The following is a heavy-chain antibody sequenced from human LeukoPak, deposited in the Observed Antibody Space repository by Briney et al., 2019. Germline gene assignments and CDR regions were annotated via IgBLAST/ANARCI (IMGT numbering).Heavy chain of an antibody. J-gene: IGHJ4*02. CDR2: IKHDGSEE. CDR3: ATEKFDY. V-gene: IGHV3-7*01. CDR1: GFTFSNYW. Sequence: GGSLRLSCAASGFTFSNYWMSWVRQAPGRGLEWVAHIKHDGSEEYYVDSMKGRFTVSRDNARNSLYLQMNSLRAEDTAVYYCATEKFDYRGQGTLVTVSS.